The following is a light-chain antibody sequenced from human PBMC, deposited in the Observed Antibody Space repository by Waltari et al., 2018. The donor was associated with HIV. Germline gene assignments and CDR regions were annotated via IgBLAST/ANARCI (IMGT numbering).Light chain of an antibody. CDR3: SSYTTSSTWV. CDR1: SSDVGWYNY. Sequence: QSDLTQPASVSGSPGQSITISCTGTSSDVGWYNYVSWYQQHPGKPPNLMIYDVSSRTSGVFSRFSASTSANTASLFTVGLQAADEAAYYCSSYTTSSTWVFGGGTKLTVL. J-gene: IGLJ3*02. CDR2: DVS. V-gene: IGLV2-14*01.